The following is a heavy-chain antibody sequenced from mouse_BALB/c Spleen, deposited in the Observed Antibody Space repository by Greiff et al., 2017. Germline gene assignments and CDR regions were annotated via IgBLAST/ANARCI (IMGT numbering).Heavy chain of an antibody. Sequence: EVQLVESGAELVRPGALVKLSCKASGFNIKDYYMHWVKQRPEQGLEWIGWIDPENGNTIYDPKFQGKASITADTSSNTAYLQLSSLTSEDTAVYYCARSYYGSSYWDFDVWGAGTTVTVSS. D-gene: IGHD1-1*01. J-gene: IGHJ1*01. V-gene: IGHV14-1*02. CDR3: ARSYYGSSYWDFDV. CDR1: GFNIKDYY. CDR2: IDPENGNT.